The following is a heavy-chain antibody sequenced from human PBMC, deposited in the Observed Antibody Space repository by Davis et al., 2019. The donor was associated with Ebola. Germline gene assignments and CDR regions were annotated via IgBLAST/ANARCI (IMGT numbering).Heavy chain of an antibody. V-gene: IGHV4-30-4*01. CDR2: IYYSGST. Sequence: MPSETLSLTCTVSGDSISSGDYFWTWIRQPPGKGLEWLGYIYYSGSTYYNPSLKSRVTISVDTSKNQFSLKLSSVTAADTAVYYCARARVGISYWFDPWGQGTLVTVSS. CDR3: ARARVGISYWFDP. CDR1: GDSISSGDYF. J-gene: IGHJ5*02. D-gene: IGHD2-21*01.